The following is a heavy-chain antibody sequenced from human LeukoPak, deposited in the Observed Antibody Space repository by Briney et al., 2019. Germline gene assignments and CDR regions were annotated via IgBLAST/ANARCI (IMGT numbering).Heavy chain of an antibody. CDR3: ARVPPDYNDLHDALDL. V-gene: IGHV4-59*01. CDR2: VYHSGST. J-gene: IGHJ3*01. Sequence: SETLSLTCSVSGGSISSYFWTWIRQSPGKGLEWIGYVYHSGSTNYNPSLMSRVSISIDTSKNQFSLNLNSVTAADTAVYYCARVPPDYNDLHDALDLWGQGTVVTVSS. D-gene: IGHD4-17*01. CDR1: GGSISSYF.